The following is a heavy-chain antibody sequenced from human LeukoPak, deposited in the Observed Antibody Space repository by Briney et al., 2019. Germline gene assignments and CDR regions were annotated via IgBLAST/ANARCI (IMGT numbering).Heavy chain of an antibody. V-gene: IGHV4-4*02. D-gene: IGHD6-13*01. CDR2: IYHSGST. CDR1: GGSISSSNW. Sequence: SGTLSLTCAVSGGSISSSNWWSWVRQPPGKGLEWIGEIYHSGSTNYNPSLKSRVTISVDKSKNQFSLKLSSVTAADTAVYYCARVVWQQLRSGWFDPWGQGTLVTVSS. J-gene: IGHJ5*02. CDR3: ARVVWQQLRSGWFDP.